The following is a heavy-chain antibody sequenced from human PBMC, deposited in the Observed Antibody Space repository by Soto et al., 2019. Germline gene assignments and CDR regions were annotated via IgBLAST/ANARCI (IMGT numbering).Heavy chain of an antibody. CDR1: GYTFTSYT. Sequence: QVQLEQSGAEVKKPGASVKVSCKTSGYTFTSYTLHWVRQAPGQGLEWMGWINAGNGREKYSQRSQDRVSLSTDKSAATAYMELRSPGSEDTAMFYWARGGGWVGEASFDSWGQGTLVTVSS. V-gene: IGHV1-3*01. CDR3: ARGGGWVGEASFDS. D-gene: IGHD3-10*01. J-gene: IGHJ4*02. CDR2: INAGNGRE.